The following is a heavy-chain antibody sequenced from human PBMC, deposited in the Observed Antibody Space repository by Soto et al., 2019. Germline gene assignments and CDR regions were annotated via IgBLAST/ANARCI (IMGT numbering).Heavy chain of an antibody. J-gene: IGHJ6*02. V-gene: IGHV3-7*03. CDR1: GFTFSSYW. CDR3: ASFDSPFRYYYYGMDV. Sequence: GGSLRLSCAASGFTFSSYWMSWVRQAPGKGLGWVANIKQDGSEKYYVDSVKGRFTISRDNAKNSLYLQMNSLRAEDTAVYYCASFDSPFRYYYYGMDVWGQGTTVTVSS. CDR2: IKQDGSEK.